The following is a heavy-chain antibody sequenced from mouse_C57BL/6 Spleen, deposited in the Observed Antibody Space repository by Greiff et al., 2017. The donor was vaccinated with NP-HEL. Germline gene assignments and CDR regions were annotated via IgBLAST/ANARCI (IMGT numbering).Heavy chain of an antibody. Sequence: EVMLVESGGDLVKPGGSLKLSCAASGFTFSSYGMSWVRQTPDKRLEWVATISSGGSYTYYPDSVKGRFTISRDNAKNTLYLQMSSLKSEDTAMYYCARDDYDPAWFAYWGQGTLVTVSA. D-gene: IGHD2-4*01. CDR3: ARDDYDPAWFAY. CDR1: GFTFSSYG. V-gene: IGHV5-6*01. J-gene: IGHJ3*01. CDR2: ISSGGSYT.